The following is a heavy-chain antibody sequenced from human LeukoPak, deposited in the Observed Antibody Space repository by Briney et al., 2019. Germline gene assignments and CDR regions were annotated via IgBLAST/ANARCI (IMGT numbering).Heavy chain of an antibody. V-gene: IGHV3-23*01. Sequence: PGGSLRLSCAASGFTFSSYAMSWVRQAPGKGLEWVSAISGSGGSTYYADSVKGRFTISRDNSKNTPYLQMNSLRAEDTAVYYCAKAVTPLNMIVVVIDPLAYYYYGMDVWGKGTTVTVSS. J-gene: IGHJ6*04. CDR2: ISGSGGST. CDR3: AKAVTPLNMIVVVIDPLAYYYYGMDV. CDR1: GFTFSSYA. D-gene: IGHD3-22*01.